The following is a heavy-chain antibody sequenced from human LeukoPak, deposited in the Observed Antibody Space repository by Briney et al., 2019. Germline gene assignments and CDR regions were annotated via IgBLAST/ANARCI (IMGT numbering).Heavy chain of an antibody. J-gene: IGHJ5*02. Sequence: ASVKVSCKASGYTFTSYDINWVRQAPGQGHEGRGGMNYNSGNPGYSQNFQAIVTMTRNTSISTAYMELSSLISEDTAVYYCARGHYYYHSSASPKNDPWGQGTLVTVSS. CDR3: ARGHYYYHSSASPKNDP. V-gene: IGHV1-8*01. CDR1: GYTFTSYD. D-gene: IGHD3-22*01. CDR2: MNYNSGNP.